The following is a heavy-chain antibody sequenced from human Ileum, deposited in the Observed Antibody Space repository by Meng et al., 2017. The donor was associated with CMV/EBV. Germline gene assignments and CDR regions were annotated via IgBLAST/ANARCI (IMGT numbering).Heavy chain of an antibody. J-gene: IGHJ4*02. CDR1: GFTVSSNY. V-gene: IGHV3-66*02. CDR2: IYSGGST. CDR3: AKTGPYYFDY. Sequence: GESLKISCAASGFTVSSNYMSWVRQAPGKGLEWVSVIYSGGSTYYADSVKGRFTISRDNSKNTLYLQMNSLRAEDTAVYYCAKTGPYYFDYWGQGTLVTVSS.